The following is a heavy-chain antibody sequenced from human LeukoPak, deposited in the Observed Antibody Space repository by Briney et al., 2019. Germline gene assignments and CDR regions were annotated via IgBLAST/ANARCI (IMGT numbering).Heavy chain of an antibody. CDR1: GFTFSSYA. J-gene: IGHJ4*02. CDR3: AKDLLAAAGRVYGYFDY. CDR2: ISGSGGST. D-gene: IGHD6-13*01. V-gene: IGHV3-23*01. Sequence: GGSLRLSCAASGFTFSSYAMSWVRQAPGKGLEWVSAISGSGGSTYYADSVKGRFTISRDNSKNTLYLQMNSLRAEDTAVYYCAKDLLAAAGRVYGYFDYWGQGTLVTVSS.